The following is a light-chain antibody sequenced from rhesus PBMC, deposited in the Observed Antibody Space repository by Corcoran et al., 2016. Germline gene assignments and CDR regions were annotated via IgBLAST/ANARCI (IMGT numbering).Light chain of an antibody. J-gene: IGKJ4*01. CDR1: QGISSY. CDR3: QQYTSAPLP. Sequence: DIQMTQSPSSLSASVGDTVTITCRASQGISSYLAWYQQTPGKAPKPLIYYASNLESGVPSRFSGSGSGTEFTLTISSLQPEDFATYYWQQYTSAPLPFGGGTKVEIK. V-gene: IGKV1-37*01. CDR2: YAS.